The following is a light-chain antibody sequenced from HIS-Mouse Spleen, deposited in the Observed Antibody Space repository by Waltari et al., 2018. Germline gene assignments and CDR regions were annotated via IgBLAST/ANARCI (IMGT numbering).Light chain of an antibody. CDR3: CSYAGSSTWV. J-gene: IGLJ3*02. V-gene: IGLV2-23*01. CDR2: KGS. CDR1: SSDVGSYNL. Sequence: QSALTQPASVSGSPGQSITISCTGTSSDVGSYNLVSWYQQHPGKAPKLMIYKGSKRPSGFSNLVSGSNSGNTAALTISGLQAEDEADYYCCSYAGSSTWVFGGWTKLTVL.